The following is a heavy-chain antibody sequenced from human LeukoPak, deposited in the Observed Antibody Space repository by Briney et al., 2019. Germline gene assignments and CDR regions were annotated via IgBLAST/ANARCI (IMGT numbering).Heavy chain of an antibody. J-gene: IGHJ4*02. Sequence: SETLSLTCTVSGSSISGYYWSWIRQPPEKGLEWIGYVHYSGSTNYNPSLKSRVIISVDTSKNQFSLKLSSVTAADTAVYYCATYYSDSSAYVHYLDSWGQGTLVTVSS. CDR1: GSSISGYY. CDR3: ATYYSDSSAYVHYLDS. V-gene: IGHV4-59*03. D-gene: IGHD3-22*01. CDR2: VHYSGST.